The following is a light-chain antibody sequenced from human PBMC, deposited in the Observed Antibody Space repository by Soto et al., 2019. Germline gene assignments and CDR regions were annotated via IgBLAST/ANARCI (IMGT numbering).Light chain of an antibody. Sequence: QAVVTQPPSVSGAPGQRVTISCTGSSSNIGAGSDVHWYQQLPATAPKLLIYGNSKRPSGVPDRFSGSKSGTSASLAITGLQAEDEADYSCQSYDSGRWVFGGGTKLTVL. CDR2: GNS. CDR3: QSYDSGRWV. V-gene: IGLV1-40*01. CDR1: SSNIGAGSD. J-gene: IGLJ3*02.